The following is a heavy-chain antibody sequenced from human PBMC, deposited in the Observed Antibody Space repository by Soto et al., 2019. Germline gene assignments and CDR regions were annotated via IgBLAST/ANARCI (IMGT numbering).Heavy chain of an antibody. CDR3: ARGVGNVLRFLEWLSCWFDP. CDR2: ISSSSSYI. J-gene: IGHJ5*02. Sequence: QVQLVESGGGLVKPGGSLRLSCAASGFTFSDYYMSWIRQAPGKGLEWVSYISSSSSYIYYADSVKGRFTISRDNAKNSLYLQMNSLRAEDTAVYYCARGVGNVLRFLEWLSCWFDPWGQGTLVTVSS. D-gene: IGHD3-3*01. V-gene: IGHV3-11*06. CDR1: GFTFSDYY.